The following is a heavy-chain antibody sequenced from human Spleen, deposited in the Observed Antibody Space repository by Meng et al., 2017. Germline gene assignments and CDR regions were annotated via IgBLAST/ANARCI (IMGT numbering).Heavy chain of an antibody. CDR2: IYYSGST. J-gene: IGHJ4*02. CDR1: GGSISSGCYY. CDR3: ARLMSGYDVFDY. Sequence: QLQEAGPGLVKPSRALPLTCTVSGGSISSGCYYWSWIRQHPGKGLEWIGYIYYSGSTYYNPSLKSLVTISVDTSKNQFSLKLSSVTAADTAVYYCARLMSGYDVFDYWGQGTLVTVSS. V-gene: IGHV4-31*01. D-gene: IGHD5-12*01.